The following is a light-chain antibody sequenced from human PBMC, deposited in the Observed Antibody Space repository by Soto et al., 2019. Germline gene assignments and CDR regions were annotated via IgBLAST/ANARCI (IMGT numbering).Light chain of an antibody. CDR1: QSITSSY. J-gene: IGKJ5*01. CDR2: GAS. CDR3: QQYHRSPIT. Sequence: EIVLTQSPGTLSLSPGERATLSCRASQSITSSYLAWYQQKPGQAPRLLIYGASNRATGIPDRFSGSGSATDFTLTISRLEPEDFAVYYCQQYHRSPITFGQGTRLEI. V-gene: IGKV3-20*01.